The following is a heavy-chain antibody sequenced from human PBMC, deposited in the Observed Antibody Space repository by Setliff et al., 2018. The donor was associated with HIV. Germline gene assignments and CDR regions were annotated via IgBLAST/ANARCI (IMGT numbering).Heavy chain of an antibody. V-gene: IGHV4-4*09. CDR2: IYTSGSA. Sequence: SETLSLTCTVSGGSINTYYWSWIRQPPGKGLEWIGYIYTSGSANYSPSLKSRVTISVDTSKNQFSLKLSSVTAADTAVYYCARAYFGSGIYYWGQGTLVTVSS. J-gene: IGHJ4*02. CDR1: GGSINTYY. CDR3: ARAYFGSGIYY. D-gene: IGHD3-10*01.